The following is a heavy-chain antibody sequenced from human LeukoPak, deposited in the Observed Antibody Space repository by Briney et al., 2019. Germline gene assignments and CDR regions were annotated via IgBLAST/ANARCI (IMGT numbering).Heavy chain of an antibody. Sequence: SVKVSCKASGGTFISYAISWVRQAPGQGLAWMGGIIPIFGTANYAQKFQGRVTITADKSTSTAYMELSSLRSEDTAVYYCARDFIAADDAFDIWGQGTMVTVSS. V-gene: IGHV1-69*06. J-gene: IGHJ3*02. CDR3: ARDFIAADDAFDI. D-gene: IGHD6-25*01. CDR2: IIPIFGTA. CDR1: GGTFISYA.